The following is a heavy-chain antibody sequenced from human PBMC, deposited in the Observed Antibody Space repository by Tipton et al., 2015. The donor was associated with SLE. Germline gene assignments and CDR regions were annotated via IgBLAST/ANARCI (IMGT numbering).Heavy chain of an antibody. Sequence: TLSLTCTVSGGAIVNYFWTWIRQPPGKGLEFIGNIFYGGGTTYSPSLKSRLTISVDTSKNQLSLRLGSVTAADTAVYYCARGGVGGYDYFDSWGQGTLVAVSS. CDR3: ARGGVGGYDYFDS. CDR1: GGAIVNYF. J-gene: IGHJ4*02. CDR2: IFYGGGT. D-gene: IGHD5-12*01. V-gene: IGHV4-59*01.